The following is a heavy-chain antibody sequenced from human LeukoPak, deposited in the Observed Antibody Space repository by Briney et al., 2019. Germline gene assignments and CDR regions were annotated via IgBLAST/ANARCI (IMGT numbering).Heavy chain of an antibody. CDR1: GFTFSSYG. D-gene: IGHD1-1*01. CDR2: IWYDGSER. CDR3: ARDATGTTAWFDP. J-gene: IGHJ5*02. Sequence: PGESLRLSCAASGFTFSSYGMHWVRQAPGKGLEWVAIIWYDGSERYYADSVKGRFTISRDNAKNSLFLQMNSLRAEDTAVYYCARDATGTTAWFDPWGQGTLVIVSS. V-gene: IGHV3-33*01.